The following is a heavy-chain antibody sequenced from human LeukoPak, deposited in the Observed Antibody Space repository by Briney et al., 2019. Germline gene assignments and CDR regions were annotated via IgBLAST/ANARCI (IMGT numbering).Heavy chain of an antibody. V-gene: IGHV3-23*01. J-gene: IGHJ4*02. CDR1: GFTFSSYG. CDR3: AKVKPRCFDWFLWGGYFDY. Sequence: GGSLRLSCAASGFTFSSYGMSWVRQAPGKGLEWVSAISGSGGSTYYADSVKGRFTISRDNSKNTLYLQMNSLRAEDTAVYYCAKVKPRCFDWFLWGGYFDYWGQGTLVTVSS. D-gene: IGHD3-9*01. CDR2: ISGSGGST.